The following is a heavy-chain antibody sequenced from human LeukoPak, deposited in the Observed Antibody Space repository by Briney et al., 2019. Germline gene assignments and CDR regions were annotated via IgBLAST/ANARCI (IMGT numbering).Heavy chain of an antibody. V-gene: IGHV4-4*02. CDR3: ARGERGYSYGSRYYFDY. J-gene: IGHJ4*02. CDR2: IYHSGST. CDR1: GGSISSSNW. D-gene: IGHD5-18*01. Sequence: PSETLSLTCAVSGGSISSSNWWSWVRQPPGKGLEWIGEIYHSGSTNYNPSLKSRVTISVDKSKNQFSLKLSSVTAADTAVYYCARGERGYSYGSRYYFDYWGQGTLVTVSS.